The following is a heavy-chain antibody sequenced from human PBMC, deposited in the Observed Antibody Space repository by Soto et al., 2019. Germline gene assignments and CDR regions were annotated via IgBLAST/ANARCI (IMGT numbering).Heavy chain of an antibody. V-gene: IGHV3-53*04. Sequence: GGSLRLSCAASGFTVSSNYMSWVRQAPGKGLEWVSVIYSGGSTYYADSVKGRFTISRHNSRNTLYLQMNSLRAEDTAVYYCARASNLGTFDYWGQGTLVTVSS. CDR3: ARASNLGTFDY. D-gene: IGHD7-27*01. CDR2: IYSGGST. CDR1: GFTVSSNY. J-gene: IGHJ4*02.